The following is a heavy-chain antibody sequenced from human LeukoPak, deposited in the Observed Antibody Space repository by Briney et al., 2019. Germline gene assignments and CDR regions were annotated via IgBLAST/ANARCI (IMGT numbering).Heavy chain of an antibody. CDR3: AKGSGRTIFSRGDAFDI. D-gene: IGHD1/OR15-1a*01. Sequence: GGSLRLSCAASGFTFDDYAMHWVRQAPGKGLEWVSGISWNSGSIGYADSVKGRFIISRDNAKNSLYLQMNSLRAEDTALYYCAKGSGRTIFSRGDAFDIWGQGTMVTVSS. V-gene: IGHV3-9*01. CDR1: GFTFDDYA. J-gene: IGHJ3*02. CDR2: ISWNSGSI.